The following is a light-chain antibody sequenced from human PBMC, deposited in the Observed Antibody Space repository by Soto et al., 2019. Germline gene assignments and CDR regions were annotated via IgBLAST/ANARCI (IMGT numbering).Light chain of an antibody. Sequence: QTVLTQPASVSGSPGPSITISCTGSVSDVGSFGPVSWYQQHPGQVPKLIIYEGNRRPSGVSSRFSGSKSGNTASLTISGLQAEDEADYYCCSYVGARTYVFGAGTKVTVL. V-gene: IGLV2-23*01. CDR1: VSDVGSFGP. CDR2: EGN. J-gene: IGLJ1*01. CDR3: CSYVGARTYV.